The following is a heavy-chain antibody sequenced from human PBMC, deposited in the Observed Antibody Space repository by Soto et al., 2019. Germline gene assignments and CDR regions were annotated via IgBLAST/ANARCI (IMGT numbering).Heavy chain of an antibody. Sequence: SVKVSCKASGGTFSSYAISWVRQAPGQGLEWMGGIIPIFGTPNYAQKFQGRVTITADKSTSTAYMELSSLRSEDTAVYYCARVPGSSSPRYYYYYYGMDVWGQGTTVTVSS. CDR2: IIPIFGTP. V-gene: IGHV1-69*06. CDR1: GGTFSSYA. D-gene: IGHD6-6*01. CDR3: ARVPGSSSPRYYYYYYGMDV. J-gene: IGHJ6*02.